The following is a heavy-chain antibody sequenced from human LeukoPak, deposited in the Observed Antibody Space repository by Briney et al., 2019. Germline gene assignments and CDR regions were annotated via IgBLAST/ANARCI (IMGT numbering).Heavy chain of an antibody. CDR1: GFTFSSYS. CDR3: ARDFLRGYSYGSLYFDY. V-gene: IGHV3-48*01. J-gene: IGHJ4*02. CDR2: ISSSSSTI. D-gene: IGHD5-18*01. Sequence: GGSLRLSCAASGFTFSSYSMNWVRQAPGKGLEWVSYISSSSSTIYHADSVKGRFTISRDNAKNSLYLQMNSLRAEDTAVYYCARDFLRGYSYGSLYFDYWGQGTLVTVSS.